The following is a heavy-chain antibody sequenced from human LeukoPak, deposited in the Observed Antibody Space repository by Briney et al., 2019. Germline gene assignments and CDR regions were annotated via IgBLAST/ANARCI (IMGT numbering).Heavy chain of an antibody. D-gene: IGHD2-2*01. CDR2: ISSSSSYI. CDR1: GFTFSSYS. J-gene: IGHJ3*02. V-gene: IGHV3-21*01. CDR3: ARDVGGNVVVPAAMTAFDI. Sequence: PGGSLRLSCAASGFTFSSYSMNWVHQAPGKGLEWVSSISSSSSYIYYADSVKGRFTISRDNAKNSLYLQMNSLRAEDTAVYYCARDVGGNVVVPAAMTAFDIWGQGTMVTVSS.